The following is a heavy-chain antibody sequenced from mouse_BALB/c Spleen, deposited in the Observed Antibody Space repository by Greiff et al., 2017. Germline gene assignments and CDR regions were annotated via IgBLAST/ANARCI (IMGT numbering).Heavy chain of an antibody. D-gene: IGHD4-1*02. V-gene: IGHV5-17*02. CDR3: ARQLVDY. CDR2: ISSGSSTI. CDR1: GFTFSSFG. Sequence: DVQLVESGGGLVQPGGSRKLSCAASGFTFSSFGMHWVRQAPEKGLEWVAYISSGSSTIYYADTVKGRFTISRDNPKNTLFLQMTSLRSEDTAMYYCARQLVDYWGQGTTLTVSS. J-gene: IGHJ2*01.